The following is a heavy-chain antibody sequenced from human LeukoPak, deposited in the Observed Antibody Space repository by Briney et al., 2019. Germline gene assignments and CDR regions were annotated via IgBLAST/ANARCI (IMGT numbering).Heavy chain of an antibody. CDR2: ISSSSSYI. V-gene: IGHV3-21*01. CDR1: GFTFSSYS. J-gene: IGHJ4*02. Sequence: AGGSLRLSCAASGFTFSSYSMNWVRQAPGKGLEWVSSISSSSSYIYYADSVKGRFTISRDNAKNSLYLQMNSLRAEDTAVCYCARDWDGYNYHFDYWGQGTLVTVSS. CDR3: ARDWDGYNYHFDY. D-gene: IGHD5-24*01.